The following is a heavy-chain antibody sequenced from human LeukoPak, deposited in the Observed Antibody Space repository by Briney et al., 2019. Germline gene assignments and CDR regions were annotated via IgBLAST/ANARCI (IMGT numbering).Heavy chain of an antibody. D-gene: IGHD6-19*01. CDR2: ISSSSSYI. J-gene: IGHJ3*02. Sequence: GGSLRLSCAASEFTFSSYSMIWVRQAPGKGLEWVSSISSSSSYIYYADSVKGRFTISRDNSKNTLYLQMNSLRAEDTAVYYCARVNSSGWFDAFDIWGQGTMVTVSS. CDR3: ARVNSSGWFDAFDI. V-gene: IGHV3-21*01. CDR1: EFTFSSYS.